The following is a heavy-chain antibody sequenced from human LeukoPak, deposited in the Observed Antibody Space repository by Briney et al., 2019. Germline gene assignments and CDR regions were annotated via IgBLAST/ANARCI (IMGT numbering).Heavy chain of an antibody. V-gene: IGHV3-72*01. J-gene: IGHJ3*02. CDR2: TRNEANIYTT. CDR1: GFIFSDHY. CDR3: ASPVGATTVRAFDI. Sequence: GGSLRLSCAASGFIFSDHYMDWVRQAPGKRLEWVGRTRNEANIYTTKYAASVKGRFTISRDDSKNSLYLQMNSLKTEDTAVYYCASPVGATTVRAFDIWGQGTMVTVSS. D-gene: IGHD1-26*01.